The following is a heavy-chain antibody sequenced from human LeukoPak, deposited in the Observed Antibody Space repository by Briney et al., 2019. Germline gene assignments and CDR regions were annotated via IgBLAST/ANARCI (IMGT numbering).Heavy chain of an antibody. Sequence: PSETLSLTCTVSGYSISSGYYWGWIRQPPGKGLEWIGSIYHSGSTYYNPSLKSRVTISVDTSKNQFSLKLSSVTAADTAVYYCARASGYYYYVDVWGKGTTVTVSS. CDR1: GYSISSGYY. D-gene: IGHD3-10*01. CDR3: ARASGYYYYVDV. J-gene: IGHJ6*03. CDR2: IYHSGST. V-gene: IGHV4-38-2*02.